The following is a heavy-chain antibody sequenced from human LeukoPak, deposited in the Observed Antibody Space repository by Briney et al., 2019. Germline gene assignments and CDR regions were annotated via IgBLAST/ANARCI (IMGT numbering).Heavy chain of an antibody. CDR3: ARFAVHRRIAVTGQFGLDY. D-gene: IGHD6-19*01. V-gene: IGHV1-46*01. CDR1: GYTFTSYY. J-gene: IGHJ4*02. CDR2: INPSGGTT. Sequence: ASVKVSCKASGYTFTSYYMHWVRQAPGQGLEWMGIINPSGGTTNYEHKFQGRVTMTRDTSTSTVYMELSSLRSEDTAMYYCARFAVHRRIAVTGQFGLDYWGRGTLVTVSS.